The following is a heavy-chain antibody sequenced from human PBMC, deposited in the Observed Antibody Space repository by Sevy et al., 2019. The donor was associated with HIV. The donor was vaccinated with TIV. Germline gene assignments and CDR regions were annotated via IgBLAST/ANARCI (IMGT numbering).Heavy chain of an antibody. CDR2: IYYSGST. D-gene: IGHD3-10*01. J-gene: IGHJ6*02. CDR3: ARGYYGSGSYYYYYGMDV. Sequence: SETLSLTCTVSGDSISSYYWSWIRQPPGKGLEWIGYIYYSGSTNYNPSLKSRVTISVDTSKNQFSLKLSSVTAADTAVYYCARGYYGSGSYYYYYGMDVWGQGTTVTVSS. V-gene: IGHV4-59*01. CDR1: GDSISSYY.